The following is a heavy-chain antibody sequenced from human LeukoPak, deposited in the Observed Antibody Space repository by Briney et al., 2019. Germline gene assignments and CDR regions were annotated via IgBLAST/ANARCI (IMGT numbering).Heavy chain of an antibody. D-gene: IGHD3-10*01. CDR2: IYFLGST. CDR1: GGSISSHY. CDR3: ARRQYTFYGSGSYYSVQTFDY. V-gene: IGHV4-59*08. J-gene: IGHJ4*02. Sequence: SETLSLTCNVSGGSISSHYWSWIRQPPGKGLEWIGYIYFLGSTNYNPSLKSRVTISVDTSQNQFSLKLSPVNAADTAVYYCARRQYTFYGSGSYYSVQTFDYWGQGTLVTVSS.